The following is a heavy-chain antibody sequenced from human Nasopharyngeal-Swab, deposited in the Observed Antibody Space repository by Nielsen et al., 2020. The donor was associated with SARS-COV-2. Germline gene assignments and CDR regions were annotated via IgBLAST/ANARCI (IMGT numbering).Heavy chain of an antibody. D-gene: IGHD2-2*02. CDR1: GFTFSSYA. V-gene: IGHV3-23*01. CDR3: AKGYCSSTSCYNVFDY. CDR2: ISGSGGST. Sequence: GESLRLSCAASGFTFSSYAMSWVRQAPGKGLEWVSAISGSGGSTYYADSVKGRFTISRDNSKNTLYLQMNSLRAEDTAVYYCAKGYCSSTSCYNVFDYWGQGTLVTVSS. J-gene: IGHJ4*02.